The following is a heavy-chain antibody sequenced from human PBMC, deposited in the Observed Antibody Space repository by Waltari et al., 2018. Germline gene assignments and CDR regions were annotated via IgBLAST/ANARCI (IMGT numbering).Heavy chain of an antibody. CDR3: ARGGYSGYDWRAGGDY. CDR1: GFSFSNYW. J-gene: IGHJ4*02. D-gene: IGHD5-12*01. CDR2: IDSDGSST. Sequence: EVQLMESGGGLVQPGGSLRLSCAASGFSFSNYWMHWVRRGPGKGLVWVSRIDSDGSSTSYADSVKGRFTISRDNAKNTLYLQMNSLRAEDTAVYYCARGGYSGYDWRAGGDYWGQGTLVTVSS. V-gene: IGHV3-74*01.